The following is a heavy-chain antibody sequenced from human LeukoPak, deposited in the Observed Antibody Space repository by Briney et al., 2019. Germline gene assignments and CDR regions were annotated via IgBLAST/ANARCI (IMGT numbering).Heavy chain of an antibody. D-gene: IGHD5-24*01. CDR3: ARVRVGYNDAYDI. J-gene: IGHJ3*02. Sequence: ASVKVSCKASGGTFSSYAISWVRQAPGQGLEWMGIINPSGGSTNYAQNFQARVTMTRDTSTSTVYMELSSLRSEDTAVYYCARVRVGYNDAYDIWGQGTMVTVPS. CDR1: GGTFSSYA. V-gene: IGHV1-46*01. CDR2: INPSGGST.